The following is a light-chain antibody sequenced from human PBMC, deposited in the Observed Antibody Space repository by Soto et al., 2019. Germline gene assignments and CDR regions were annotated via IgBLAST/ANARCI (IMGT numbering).Light chain of an antibody. Sequence: DIQMTQSPSTLSASVGDRVTITCRASQSISSGLAWYQQKPGKAPKLLIYDASSLESGVPSRFSGSGSGTEFTLTISSLQPDDFATYYFQQYNSYPWTFGQGTKVEIK. CDR1: QSISSG. V-gene: IGKV1-5*01. CDR3: QQYNSYPWT. J-gene: IGKJ1*01. CDR2: DAS.